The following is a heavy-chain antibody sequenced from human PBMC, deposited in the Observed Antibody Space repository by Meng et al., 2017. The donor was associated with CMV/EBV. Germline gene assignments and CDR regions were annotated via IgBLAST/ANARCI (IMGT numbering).Heavy chain of an antibody. Sequence: SETLSLTCTVSGGSISSYYWSWIRQPPGKGLEWIGEIYHSGSTNYNPSLKSRVTISVDKSKNQFSLKLSSVTAADTAVYYCARMYYDFWSGYWGYGMDVWGQGTTVTVSS. CDR1: GGSISSYY. V-gene: IGHV4-59*12. J-gene: IGHJ6*02. D-gene: IGHD3-3*01. CDR3: ARMYYDFWSGYWGYGMDV. CDR2: IYHSGST.